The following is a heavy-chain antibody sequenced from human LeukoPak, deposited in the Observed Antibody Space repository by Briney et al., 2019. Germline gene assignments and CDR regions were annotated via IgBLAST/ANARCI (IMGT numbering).Heavy chain of an antibody. CDR3: ARDSSDDYYYYGMDV. Sequence: ASVKVSCKASGYTFTSYGISWVRQAPGQGLEWMGWISAYNGNTNYAQKLQGRVTMTTDTSTSTAYMELRSLRFDDTAVYYCARDSSDDYYYYGMDVWGQGTTVTVSS. CDR1: GYTFTSYG. D-gene: IGHD6-19*01. J-gene: IGHJ6*02. CDR2: ISAYNGNT. V-gene: IGHV1-18*01.